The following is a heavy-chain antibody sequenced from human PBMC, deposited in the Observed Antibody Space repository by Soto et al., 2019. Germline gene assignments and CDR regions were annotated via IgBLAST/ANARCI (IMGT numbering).Heavy chain of an antibody. J-gene: IGHJ5*02. CDR3: ARGSGITGTTKDWFDP. D-gene: IGHD1-7*01. V-gene: IGHV4-30-4*01. CDR2: MYSSGTT. Sequence: SETLSLTCTVSAGSISSGDYYWSWIRQSPGKGLEWIGYMYSSGTTYYNPSLKSRVTISLDASKNQFSLRLSSVTAADTAVYYCARGSGITGTTKDWFDPWGQGTLVAVSS. CDR1: AGSISSGDYY.